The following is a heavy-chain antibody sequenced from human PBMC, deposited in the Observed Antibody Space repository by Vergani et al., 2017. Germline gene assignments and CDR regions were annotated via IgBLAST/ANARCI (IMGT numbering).Heavy chain of an antibody. D-gene: IGHD3-22*01. CDR3: AKSVYYDSSGYYSPFDY. CDR2: ISGSGGST. V-gene: IGHV3-23*01. Sequence: EVQLLESGGGLVQPGGSLRLSCAASGFTFSSYAMSWVRKAPGKGMEWVSAISGSGGSTYYADSVKGRFTISRDNSKNTLYLQMNSLRAEDTAVYYCAKSVYYDSSGYYSPFDYWGQGTLVTVSS. CDR1: GFTFSSYA. J-gene: IGHJ4*02.